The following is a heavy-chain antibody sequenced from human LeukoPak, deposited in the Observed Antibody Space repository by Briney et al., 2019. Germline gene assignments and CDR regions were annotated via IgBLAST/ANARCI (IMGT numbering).Heavy chain of an antibody. CDR2: INHSGST. V-gene: IGHV4-34*01. Sequence: PSETLSLTCAVYGGSFSGYYWSWIRQPPGKGLEWIGEINHSGSTNYNPSLKSRVTISGDTSKNQFSLNLSSVTAADTAVYYCARDLGVVPAWGWFDPWGQGTLVTVSS. D-gene: IGHD2-2*01. J-gene: IGHJ5*02. CDR3: ARDLGVVPAWGWFDP. CDR1: GGSFSGYY.